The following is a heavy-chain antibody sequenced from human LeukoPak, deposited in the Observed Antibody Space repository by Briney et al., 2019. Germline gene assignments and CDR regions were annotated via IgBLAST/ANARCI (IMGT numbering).Heavy chain of an antibody. J-gene: IGHJ4*02. D-gene: IGHD4-17*01. CDR1: GGSISSYC. Sequence: SETLSLTCTVSGGSISSYCWSWIRQPPGKGLEWIGYIFYSGSTNYNPSLKSRVTISVDTSKNQFSLKLSSVTAADTAVYYCARIPTVTFFDYWGQGTLVTVSS. V-gene: IGHV4-59*12. CDR2: IFYSGST. CDR3: ARIPTVTFFDY.